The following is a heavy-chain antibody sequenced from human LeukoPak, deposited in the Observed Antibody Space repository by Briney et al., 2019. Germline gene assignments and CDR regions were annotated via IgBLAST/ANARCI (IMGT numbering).Heavy chain of an antibody. CDR3: AGSIAARLDY. D-gene: IGHD6-6*01. J-gene: IGHJ4*02. Sequence: PSETLSLTCTVSGGSISSYYWSWIRHPPGKGLEWIGYIYYSGSTNYNPSLKSRVTISVDTSKNQFSMKLSSVTAADTAVYYCAGSIAARLDYWGQGTLVTVSS. V-gene: IGHV4-59*12. CDR1: GGSISSYY. CDR2: IYYSGST.